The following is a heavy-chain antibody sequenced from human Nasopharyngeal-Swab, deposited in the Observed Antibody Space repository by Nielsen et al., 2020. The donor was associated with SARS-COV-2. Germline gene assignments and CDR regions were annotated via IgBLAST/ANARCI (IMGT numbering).Heavy chain of an antibody. CDR2: IFPGDSDT. D-gene: IGHD1-26*01. J-gene: IGHJ6*02. V-gene: IGHV5-51*01. Sequence: GESLKISCASSGYRFNDYGVAWVRQAPGKCLECMGTIFPGDSDTRYSPSFEGRVTISGDQSITTAYLHWTSLKASDTAKYYCAIGAAVGTLFHGMDVWGQGTMVTVSS. CDR3: AIGAAVGTLFHGMDV. CDR1: GYRFNDYG.